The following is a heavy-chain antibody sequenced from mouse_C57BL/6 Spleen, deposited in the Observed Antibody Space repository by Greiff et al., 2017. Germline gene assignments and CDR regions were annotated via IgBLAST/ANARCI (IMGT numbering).Heavy chain of an antibody. J-gene: IGHJ1*03. V-gene: IGHV5-12*01. CDR2: ISNGGGST. CDR3: ARHAGYFEV. Sequence: EVKLQESGGGLVQPGGSLKLSCAASGFTFSDYYMYWVRQTPEKRLEWVAYISNGGGSTYYPDTVKGRFTISRDNAKNTLYLQMSRLKSEDTAMYYCARHAGYFEVWGTGTTVTVSS. CDR1: GFTFSDYY.